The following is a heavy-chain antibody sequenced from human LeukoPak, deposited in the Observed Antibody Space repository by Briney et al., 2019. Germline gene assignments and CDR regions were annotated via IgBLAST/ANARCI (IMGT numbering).Heavy chain of an antibody. CDR2: IYTSGST. CDR1: GGSISSGSYY. J-gene: IGHJ3*02. D-gene: IGHD6-13*01. V-gene: IGHV4-61*02. Sequence: SETLSLTCTVSGGSISSGSYYWSWIRQPAGKGLEWIGRIYTSGSTNYNPSLKSRVTISVDKSKNQFSLKLSSVTAADTAVYYCARDRDSSSWYYGAFDIWGQGTMVTVSS. CDR3: ARDRDSSSWYYGAFDI.